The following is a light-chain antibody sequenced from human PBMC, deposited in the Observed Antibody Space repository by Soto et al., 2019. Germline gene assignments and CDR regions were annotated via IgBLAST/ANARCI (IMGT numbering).Light chain of an antibody. J-gene: IGKJ1*01. CDR1: QSVSTK. Sequence: DIRMKQYPVTLSVFLGGIATLSCRGSQSVSTKLAWYQQKPGQAPRLLIYGASTRTTGIPARFSGSGSGTEFTLTISSLQSEDFAVYYCQQYKNWPLWTFGQGTKVDIK. CDR3: QQYKNWPLWT. CDR2: GAS. V-gene: IGKV3-15*01.